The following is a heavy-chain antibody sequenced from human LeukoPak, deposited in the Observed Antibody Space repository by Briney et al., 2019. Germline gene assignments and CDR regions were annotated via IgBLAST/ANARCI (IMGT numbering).Heavy chain of an antibody. Sequence: PGGSLRLSCAASGFTFSSYAMGWVRQAPGKGLEWVSAICGSGGSTYYADSVKGRFTISRDTSNNTLYLQMNSLRVEDTALYYCAKLGYGDYERTFDYWGQGTLVTVSS. J-gene: IGHJ4*02. V-gene: IGHV3-23*01. CDR3: AKLGYGDYERTFDY. CDR2: ICGSGGST. CDR1: GFTFSSYA. D-gene: IGHD4-17*01.